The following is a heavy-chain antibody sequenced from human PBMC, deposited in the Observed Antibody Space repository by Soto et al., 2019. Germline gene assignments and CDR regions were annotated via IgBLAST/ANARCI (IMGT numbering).Heavy chain of an antibody. V-gene: IGHV3-30*18. CDR1: GFTFSDYG. Sequence: GSLRLSCVASGFTFSDYGMHWVRQAPGKGLEWVAVISYDGNNKYYADSVKGRFTISRDNSKNTLYLQMNSLRTEDTAIYYCAKDSMTIFGSSESWGQGTLVTVSS. J-gene: IGHJ5*02. D-gene: IGHD3-3*01. CDR2: ISYDGNNK. CDR3: AKDSMTIFGSSES.